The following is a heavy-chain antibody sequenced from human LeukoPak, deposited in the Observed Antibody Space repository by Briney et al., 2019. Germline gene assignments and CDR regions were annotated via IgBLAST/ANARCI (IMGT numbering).Heavy chain of an antibody. CDR3: AKHETTAYYYYYGMDV. V-gene: IGHV3-21*04. J-gene: IGHJ6*02. CDR2: ISSSSSYI. CDR1: GFTFSSYS. D-gene: IGHD4-17*01. Sequence: GGSLRLSCAASGFTFSSYSMNWVRQAPGKGLEWVSSISSSSSYIYYADSVKGRFTISRDNSKNTLYLQMNSLRAEDTAVYYCAKHETTAYYYYYGMDVWGQGTTVTVSS.